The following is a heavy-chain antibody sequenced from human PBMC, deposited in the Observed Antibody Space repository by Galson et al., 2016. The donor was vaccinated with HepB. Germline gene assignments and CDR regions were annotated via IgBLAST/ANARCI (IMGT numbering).Heavy chain of an antibody. CDR1: SGYITTHY. J-gene: IGHJ2*01. CDR3: ARQMAGSYYKNWHFDL. V-gene: IGHV4-59*11. CDR2: VYHTGST. D-gene: IGHD3-10*01. Sequence: LSLTCTVPSGYITTHYWSWIRQPPGKGLEWIGFVYHTGSTNYNPSLKSRVSASLDTSKNQVSLKLNSVTPADTAVYYCARQMAGSYYKNWHFDLWGRGTLVTVSS.